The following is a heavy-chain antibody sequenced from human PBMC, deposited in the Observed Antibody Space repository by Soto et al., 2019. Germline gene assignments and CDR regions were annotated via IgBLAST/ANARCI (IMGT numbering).Heavy chain of an antibody. V-gene: IGHV3-23*01. D-gene: IGHD6-19*01. CDR3: AKSPQYSRGWYSWFDY. Sequence: EVQLLESGGGLVQPGGSLRLSCAASGFTFSSYAMSWVRQAPGKGLEWVSAISGSGGSTYYADSVKGRFTISRDNSKNTLYLQMNSLRGEDTAVYYCAKSPQYSRGWYSWFDYWGQGTLVTVSS. J-gene: IGHJ4*02. CDR1: GFTFSSYA. CDR2: ISGSGGST.